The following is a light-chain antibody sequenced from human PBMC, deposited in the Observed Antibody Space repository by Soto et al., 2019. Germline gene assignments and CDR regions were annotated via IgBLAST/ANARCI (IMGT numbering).Light chain of an antibody. V-gene: IGKV3-11*01. CDR1: QTVSSS. J-gene: IGKJ1*01. CDR3: QQYGSSPGT. Sequence: EIVLTQSPATLSLSPGERATLSCRASQTVSSSLAWYQQKPGQAPRLLIYEASNRATGIPARFSGSGSGADFTLTISSLEPEDFALYYCQQYGSSPGTFGQGTKVDIK. CDR2: EAS.